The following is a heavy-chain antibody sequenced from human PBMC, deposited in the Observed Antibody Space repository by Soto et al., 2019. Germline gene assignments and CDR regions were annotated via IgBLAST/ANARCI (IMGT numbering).Heavy chain of an antibody. J-gene: IGHJ4*02. V-gene: IGHV1-18*01. CDR2: IGPSSGNT. Sequence: GASVKVSFKASCYTFPTYTVSWLRQAPGQGLEWVGWIGPSSGNTDSARNLQGRVTMTTDTSTSTAYMELRSLRSDDTAVYYCARDTGNFFDYWGQGTLVTVS. CDR3: ARDTGNFFDY. CDR1: CYTFPTYT.